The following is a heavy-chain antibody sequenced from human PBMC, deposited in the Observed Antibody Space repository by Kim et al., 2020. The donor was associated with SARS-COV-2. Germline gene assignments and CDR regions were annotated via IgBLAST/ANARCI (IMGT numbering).Heavy chain of an antibody. CDR3: ARDSYYDIFRYYYYYMDV. J-gene: IGHJ6*03. CDR1: GYTFTSYA. Sequence: ASVKVSCKASGYTFTSYAMHWVRQAPGQRLEWMGWINAGNGNTKYSQQFQGRVTITRDTSASTAYMELSSLRSEDTAVYYCARDSYYDIFRYYYYYMDVWGKGTTVTVSS. D-gene: IGHD3-9*01. CDR2: INAGNGNT. V-gene: IGHV1-3*01.